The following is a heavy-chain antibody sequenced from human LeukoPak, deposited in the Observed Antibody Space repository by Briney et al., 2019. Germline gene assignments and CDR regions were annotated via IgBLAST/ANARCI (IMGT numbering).Heavy chain of an antibody. J-gene: IGHJ4*02. CDR1: GGSFSGYY. CDR3: ASQYFLILSLYYFDY. V-gene: IGHV4-34*01. CDR2: INHSGST. Sequence: PSETLSLTCAVYGGSFSGYYWSWIRQPPGKGLEWIGEINHSGSTNYNPSLKSRVTISVDTSKNQFSLKLSSVTAADTAAYYCASQYFLILSLYYFDYWGQGTLVTVSS. D-gene: IGHD3-10*02.